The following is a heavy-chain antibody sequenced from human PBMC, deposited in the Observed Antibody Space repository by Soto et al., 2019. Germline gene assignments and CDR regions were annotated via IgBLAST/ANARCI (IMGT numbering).Heavy chain of an antibody. CDR2: ISASGGYT. CDR1: GFTFSSFA. J-gene: IGHJ4*02. Sequence: GGSPRLSCAASGFTFSSFAMSWVRQAPGKGLEWVSSISASGGYTYYADSVKGRFTISRDNSKNTLYLQMNSLRAEDTALYYCAKPRNYYGSGSYFDYWGQGTLVTVSS. V-gene: IGHV3-23*01. CDR3: AKPRNYYGSGSYFDY. D-gene: IGHD3-10*01.